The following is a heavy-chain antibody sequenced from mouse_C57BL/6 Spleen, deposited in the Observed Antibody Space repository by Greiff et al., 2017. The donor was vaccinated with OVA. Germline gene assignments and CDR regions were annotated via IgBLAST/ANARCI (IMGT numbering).Heavy chain of an antibody. J-gene: IGHJ3*01. CDR3: ARETTARGFAY. Sequence: QVQLQQPGAELVKPGASVKLSCKASGYTFTSYWMHWVKQRPGQGLEWIGMIHPNSGSTNYNEKFKSKATLTVDKSSSTAYMQLSSLTSEDSAVDYCARETTARGFAYWGQGTLVTVSA. V-gene: IGHV1-64*01. CDR1: GYTFTSYW. D-gene: IGHD1-2*01. CDR2: IHPNSGST.